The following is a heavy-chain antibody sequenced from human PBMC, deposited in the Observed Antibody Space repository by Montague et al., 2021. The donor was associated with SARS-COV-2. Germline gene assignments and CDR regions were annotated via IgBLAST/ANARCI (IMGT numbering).Heavy chain of an antibody. Sequence: SETLSLTCAVYGGSFSGHSWTWIRQPPGKGLEWIGEINHSGGTNXNPSRKSRVTISVDTSKNQFSLKLSSLTAADTAVYYCARGLTDVTVILVFVGASLYFDSWGQGALVTVSS. J-gene: IGHJ4*02. CDR3: ARGLTDVTVILVFVGASLYFDS. CDR1: GGSFSGHS. V-gene: IGHV4-34*01. D-gene: IGHD3-22*01. CDR2: INHSGGT.